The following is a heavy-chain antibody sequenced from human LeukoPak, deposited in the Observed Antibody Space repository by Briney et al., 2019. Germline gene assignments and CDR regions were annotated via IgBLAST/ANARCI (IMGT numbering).Heavy chain of an antibody. CDR3: ARLMSGSYHTSGDY. J-gene: IGHJ4*02. Sequence: ASVKVSRKASGYTFTGYYMHWVRQAPGQGLEWMGWINPNSGGTNYAQKFQGRVTMTRDTSISTAYMELSRLRSDDTAVYYCARLMSGSYHTSGDYWGQGTLVTVSS. CDR1: GYTFTGYY. CDR2: INPNSGGT. V-gene: IGHV1-2*02. D-gene: IGHD1-26*01.